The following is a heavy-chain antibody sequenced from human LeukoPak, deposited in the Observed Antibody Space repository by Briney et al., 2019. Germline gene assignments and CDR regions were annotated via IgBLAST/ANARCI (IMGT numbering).Heavy chain of an antibody. Sequence: GGSLRLSCAASGFPFDRYWMSWVRLAPGKGLEWVANIRHDGSEKTFVDSVKGRFTISRNNAENSLYLQMNSLRAEDAAVYYCSEQLIYEAYLVFWGPGTLVTGSS. V-gene: IGHV3-7*01. D-gene: IGHD3-16*01. CDR2: IRHDGSEK. J-gene: IGHJ4*02. CDR1: GFPFDRYW. CDR3: SEQLIYEAYLVF.